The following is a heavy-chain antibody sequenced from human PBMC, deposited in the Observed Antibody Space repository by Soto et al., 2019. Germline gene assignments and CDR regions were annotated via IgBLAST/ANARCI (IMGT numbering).Heavy chain of an antibody. CDR3: ARSIVVVTALDY. D-gene: IGHD2-21*02. CDR2: INPSGGST. V-gene: IGHV1-46*01. Sequence: ASVKVSCKASGYTFTSYYMHWVRQAPGQGLEWMGIINPSGGSTSYAQKFQGRVTITRDTSASTAYMELSSLRSEDTAVYYCARSIVVVTALDYWGQGTLVTVSS. J-gene: IGHJ4*02. CDR1: GYTFTSYY.